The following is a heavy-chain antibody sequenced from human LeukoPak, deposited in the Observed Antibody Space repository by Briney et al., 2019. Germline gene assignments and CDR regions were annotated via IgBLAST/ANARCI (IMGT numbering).Heavy chain of an antibody. CDR3: AKDGYSRYNNWFDP. CDR1: GFTFSSYA. CDR2: ISGSGGST. J-gene: IGHJ5*02. D-gene: IGHD2-21*01. Sequence: PGGSLRLPCAASGFTFSSYAMSWVRQAPGKGLEWVSAISGSGGSTYYADSMKGRFTISRDNSKNTLYLQMNSLRAEDTAVYYCAKDGYSRYNNWFDPWGQGTLVTVSS. V-gene: IGHV3-23*01.